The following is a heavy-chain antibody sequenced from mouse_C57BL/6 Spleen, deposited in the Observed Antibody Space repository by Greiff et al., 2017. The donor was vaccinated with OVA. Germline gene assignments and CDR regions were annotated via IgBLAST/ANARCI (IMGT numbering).Heavy chain of an antibody. Sequence: EVKLMEPGGGLVKPGASLKLSCAASGFTFSSYGMHWVRQAPVQGLEWVAYISSGSSTIHYADTVKGRFTLSGDNANNTLFLQMTSLRSEDSAMYYCARGRLPRGLYYFGHWGQGTTLTVSS. CDR3: ARGRLPRGLYYFGH. CDR2: ISSGSSTI. D-gene: IGHD1-1*01. V-gene: IGHV5-17*01. CDR1: GFTFSSYG. J-gene: IGHJ2*01.